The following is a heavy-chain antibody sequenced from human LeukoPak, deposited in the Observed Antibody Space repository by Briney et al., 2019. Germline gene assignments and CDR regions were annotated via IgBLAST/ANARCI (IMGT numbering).Heavy chain of an antibody. CDR2: INPNSGGT. CDR3: ARSPIIGEETPDY. V-gene: IGHV1-2*02. Sequence: ASVKVSCKASGYTFTGYYIHWVRQAPGQGLEYMGWINPNSGGTNYAQKFQGRVTMTRDTSISTAYLELSRLRSDDTAVYYCARSPIIGEETPDYWGQGTLVTVSS. J-gene: IGHJ4*02. D-gene: IGHD2/OR15-2a*01. CDR1: GYTFTGYY.